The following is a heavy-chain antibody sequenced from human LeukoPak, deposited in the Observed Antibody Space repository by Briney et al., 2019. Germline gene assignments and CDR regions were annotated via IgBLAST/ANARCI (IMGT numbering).Heavy chain of an antibody. CDR2: IYPGNSDI. CDR1: GYYFTAYW. J-gene: IGHJ4*02. V-gene: IGHV5-51*01. Sequence: GESLKISCKASGYYFTAYWIGWVRQMPGKGLEWMGGIYPGNSDITYSPSFQGQVTISADKSVSTAYLHWSSLKASDTAIYYCARHLSSISSCPNYWGQGTLVTVSS. CDR3: ARHLSSISSCPNY. D-gene: IGHD2-2*01.